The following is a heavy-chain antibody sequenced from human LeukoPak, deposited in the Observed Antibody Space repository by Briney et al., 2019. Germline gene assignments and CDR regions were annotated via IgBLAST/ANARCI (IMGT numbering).Heavy chain of an antibody. CDR2: INPSGGST. J-gene: IGHJ4*02. D-gene: IGHD1-26*01. V-gene: IGHV1-46*03. Sequence: ASVKVSCKASGYTFTGYYMHWVRQAPGQGLEWMGIINPSGGSTSYAQKFQGRVTMTRDTSTSTVYMELSSLRSEDTAVYYCARLGATTRTFDYWGQGTLVTVSS. CDR3: ARLGATTRTFDY. CDR1: GYTFTGYY.